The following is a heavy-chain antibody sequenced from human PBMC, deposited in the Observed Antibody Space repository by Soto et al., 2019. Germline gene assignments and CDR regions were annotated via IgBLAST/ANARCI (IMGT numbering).Heavy chain of an antibody. J-gene: IGHJ3*01. CDR1: GFALDTYD. CDR3: AGGHVLMLTSYDGFNV. CDR2: IATGGDRI. Sequence: EEQLVESGGDLVQPGGSLRLSCTSSGFALDTYDMNWVRLAPGKDLEWISHIATGGDRIYYADSVKGRFTISRDNAKKSLYLPMSSMSVADTARFCCAGGHVLMLTSYDGFNVWGHGTLVTVSS. D-gene: IGHD3-16*01. V-gene: IGHV3-48*03.